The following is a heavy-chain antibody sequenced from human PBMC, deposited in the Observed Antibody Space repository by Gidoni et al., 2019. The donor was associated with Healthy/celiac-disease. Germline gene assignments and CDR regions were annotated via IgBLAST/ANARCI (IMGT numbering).Heavy chain of an antibody. CDR3: ARGYYDSSGPLDY. CDR1: GFTFSSYA. Sequence: QVQLVESGGGVVQPGRSLRLSCAASGFTFSSYAMHWVRQAPGKGLEWVAVISYDGSNKYYADSVKGRFTISRDNSKNTLYLQMNSLRAEDTAVYYCARGYYDSSGPLDYWGQGTLVTVSS. J-gene: IGHJ4*02. CDR2: ISYDGSNK. D-gene: IGHD3-22*01. V-gene: IGHV3-30-3*01.